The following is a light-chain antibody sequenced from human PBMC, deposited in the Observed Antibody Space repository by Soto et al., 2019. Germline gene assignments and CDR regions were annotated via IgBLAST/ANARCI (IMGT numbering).Light chain of an antibody. CDR2: EVS. CDR1: SSDVGGYNY. Sequence: QSALIQPPSVSGSPGQSITISCTGTSSDVGGYNYVSWYQQHPGKAPKLMIYEVSNRPSGVSNRFSGSKSGNTASLTISGLQAEDEADYYCSSYTSSSTWVFGGGTKLTV. J-gene: IGLJ3*02. V-gene: IGLV2-14*01. CDR3: SSYTSSSTWV.